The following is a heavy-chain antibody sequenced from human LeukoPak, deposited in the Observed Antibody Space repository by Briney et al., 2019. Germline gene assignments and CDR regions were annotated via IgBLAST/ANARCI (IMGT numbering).Heavy chain of an antibody. CDR1: GFTFSNYP. CDR2: ISYDGGKK. Sequence: GGSLRLSCAASGFTFSNYPIHWVRQAPGKGLEWVALISYDGGKKYYADSVMGRFTISRDNSQNTLYMQMNSLIPEDTAVYYCARGLDNDFWSGRDYWGQGTLVTVSS. J-gene: IGHJ4*02. CDR3: ARGLDNDFWSGRDY. V-gene: IGHV3-30*04. D-gene: IGHD3-3*01.